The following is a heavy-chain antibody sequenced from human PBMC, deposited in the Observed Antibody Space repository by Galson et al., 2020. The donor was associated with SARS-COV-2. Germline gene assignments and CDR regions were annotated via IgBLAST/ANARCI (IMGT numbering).Heavy chain of an antibody. CDR2: ISSSSSTI. V-gene: IGHV3-48*04. Sequence: GESLKIPCAASGFTFSSYSMNWVRQAPGKGLEWVSYISSSSSTIYYADSVKGRFTISRDNAKNSLYLQMNSLRAEDTAVYYCARDDAFDIWGQGTMVTVSS. CDR1: GFTFSSYS. CDR3: ARDDAFDI. J-gene: IGHJ3*02.